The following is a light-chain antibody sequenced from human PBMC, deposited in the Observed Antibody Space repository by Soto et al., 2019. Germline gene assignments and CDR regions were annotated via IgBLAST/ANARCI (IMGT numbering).Light chain of an antibody. CDR1: SSNIGSNT. CDR3: AAWDDSLNGPNYV. V-gene: IGLV1-44*01. Sequence: QSVLTQPHSASGTPVQRVTISCSGSSSNIGSNTVNWYQQLPGTAPKLLIYSNNQRPSGVPDRFSGSKSGTSASLAISGLQSEDEADYYCAAWDDSLNGPNYVFGTGTKVTVL. J-gene: IGLJ1*01. CDR2: SNN.